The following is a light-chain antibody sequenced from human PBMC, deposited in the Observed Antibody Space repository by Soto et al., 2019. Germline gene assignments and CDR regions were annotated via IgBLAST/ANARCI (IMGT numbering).Light chain of an antibody. CDR1: QSISSY. CDR3: QQSYSTPDT. V-gene: IGKV1-39*01. CDR2: AAS. J-gene: IGKJ3*01. Sequence: DIQMTQSPSSLSASVGDRVTITCRASQSISSYLNWYQQKPGKAPKLLIYAASSLQSGVPSRFSGSGSGTDFNLTISSLQPEDFATYYCQQSYSTPDTFGPGTKVDIK.